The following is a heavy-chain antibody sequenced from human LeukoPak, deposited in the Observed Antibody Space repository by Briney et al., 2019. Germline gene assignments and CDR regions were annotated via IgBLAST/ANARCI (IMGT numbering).Heavy chain of an antibody. D-gene: IGHD3-22*01. Sequence: GASVKVSCKASGGTFSSYAISWVRQAPGQGLEWMGGIIPIFGTANYAQKFQGRVTITTDESTSTAYMELSSLRSEDMAVYYCARGARGSSGYYDAFDIWGQGTMVTVSS. CDR3: ARGARGSSGYYDAFDI. CDR1: GGTFSSYA. CDR2: IIPIFGTA. V-gene: IGHV1-69*05. J-gene: IGHJ3*02.